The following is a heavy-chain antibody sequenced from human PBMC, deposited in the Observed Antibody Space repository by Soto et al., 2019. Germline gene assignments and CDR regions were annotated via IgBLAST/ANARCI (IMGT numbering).Heavy chain of an antibody. CDR3: ARGPDPTYFDY. Sequence: QVNLVQSGGEVAKPGASVKVSCKASGYTFTNYGINWVRQAPGRGLEWMGWINVYNGKTNYAQKFQARVTMTTDTSTNSAYMELRSLRSDDTAVYYCARGPDPTYFDYWGQGTLVSVSS. CDR1: GYTFTNYG. J-gene: IGHJ4*02. V-gene: IGHV1-18*01. CDR2: INVYNGKT.